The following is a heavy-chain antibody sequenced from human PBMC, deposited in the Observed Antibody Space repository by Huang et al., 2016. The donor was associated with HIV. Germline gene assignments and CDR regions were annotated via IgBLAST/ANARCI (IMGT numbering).Heavy chain of an antibody. D-gene: IGHD6-13*01. CDR3: AKADSGAAAGSLVDY. Sequence: EVQLLESGGGLVQPGGSLRLSCAVSGFTFSSYAMSWVRQAPGKGLEWVSMITGRGSSSYYADSVKGRFTISRDNSKNPLYLQMNSLRAEDTAIYYCAKADSGAAAGSLVDYWGQGTLVTVSS. J-gene: IGHJ4*02. CDR1: GFTFSSYA. CDR2: ITGRGSSS. V-gene: IGHV3-23*01.